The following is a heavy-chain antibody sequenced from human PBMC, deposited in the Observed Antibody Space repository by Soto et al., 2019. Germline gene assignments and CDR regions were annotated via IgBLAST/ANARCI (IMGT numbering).Heavy chain of an antibody. CDR2: IYHSGST. V-gene: IGHV4-39*07. CDR3: ARFGGGMDV. D-gene: IGHD3-10*01. Sequence: SETLSLTCTFSGDSIGSSKYYWGWVRQPPGKGLEWIGEIYHSGSTNYNPSLKSRVTISVDKSKYQFSLKLSSVTAADTAVYYCARFGGGMDVWGQGTTVTVSS. J-gene: IGHJ6*02. CDR1: GDSIGSSKYY.